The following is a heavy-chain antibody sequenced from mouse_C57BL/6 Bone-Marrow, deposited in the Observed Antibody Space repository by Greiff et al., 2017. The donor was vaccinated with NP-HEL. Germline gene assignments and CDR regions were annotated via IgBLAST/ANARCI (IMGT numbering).Heavy chain of an antibody. J-gene: IGHJ2*01. V-gene: IGHV1-26*01. CDR2: INPNNGGT. CDR1: GYTFTDYY. Sequence: VQLQQSGPELVKPGASVKISCKASGYTFTDYYMNWVKQSHGKSLEWIGDINPNNGGTSYNQKFKGKATLTVDKSSSTAYMELRSLTSEDSAVYYCARKDDNYYFDYWGQGTTLTVSS. CDR3: ARKDDNYYFDY. D-gene: IGHD2-1*01.